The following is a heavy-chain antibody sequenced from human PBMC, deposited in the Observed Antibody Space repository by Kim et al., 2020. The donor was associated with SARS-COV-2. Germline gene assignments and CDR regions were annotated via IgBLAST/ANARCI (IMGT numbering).Heavy chain of an antibody. V-gene: IGHV1-8*01. J-gene: IGHJ4*02. CDR3: ARFSSSWSIFDY. Sequence: GYAQKCRGRGTMTRNTSMSTAYMELSSLRSEDTAVYYCARFSSSWSIFDYWGQGTLVTVSS. D-gene: IGHD6-13*01.